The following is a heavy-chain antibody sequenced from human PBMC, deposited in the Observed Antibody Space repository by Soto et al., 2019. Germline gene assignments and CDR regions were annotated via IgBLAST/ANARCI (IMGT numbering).Heavy chain of an antibody. CDR2: IGGTGGTT. D-gene: IGHD6-19*01. CDR3: AKIAETVAGTVYGY. Sequence: ESGGGLVQPGGSLRLSCAASGFTFSNYAMGWVRQAPGKGLEWVSSIGGTGGTTYYADSVKGRFTISRDNSKNTLFLQMNSLRADDTAVYYCAKIAETVAGTVYGYWGQGTLVTVSS. J-gene: IGHJ4*02. CDR1: GFTFSNYA. V-gene: IGHV3-23*01.